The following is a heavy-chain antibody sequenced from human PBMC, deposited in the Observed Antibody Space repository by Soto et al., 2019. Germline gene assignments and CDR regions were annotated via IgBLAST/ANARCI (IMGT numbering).Heavy chain of an antibody. J-gene: IGHJ6*02. D-gene: IGHD2-2*01. CDR3: ARDGYQLHDYYYYYGMDV. Sequence: QVQLVQSGAEVKKPGASVKVSCKASGYTFTSYGISWVRQAPGQGLEWMGWISAYNGNTNYAQKLQGRVTMTTDTATSTAYMELRSLRSDDTAVYYCARDGYQLHDYYYYYGMDVWGQGTTVTVSS. CDR1: GYTFTSYG. CDR2: ISAYNGNT. V-gene: IGHV1-18*01.